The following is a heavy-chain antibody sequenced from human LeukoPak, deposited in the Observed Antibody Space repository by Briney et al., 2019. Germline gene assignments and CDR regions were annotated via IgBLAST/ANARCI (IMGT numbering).Heavy chain of an antibody. CDR1: GFTFDDYG. Sequence: GGSLRLSCAASGFTFDDYGMSWVRQAPGKGLEWVAVISYDGSNKYYADSVKGRFTISRDNSKNTLYLQMNSLRAEDTAVYYCARDGEDYSSSWLSVRGLDPWGQGTLVTVSS. CDR2: ISYDGSNK. V-gene: IGHV3-30*03. J-gene: IGHJ5*02. D-gene: IGHD6-13*01. CDR3: ARDGEDYSSSWLSVRGLDP.